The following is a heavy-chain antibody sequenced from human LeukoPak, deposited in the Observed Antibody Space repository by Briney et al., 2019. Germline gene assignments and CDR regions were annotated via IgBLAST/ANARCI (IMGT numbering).Heavy chain of an antibody. Sequence: SETLSLTCAVYGGSFSGYYWSWIRQPPGKGLEWIGEINHSGSTNYNPSLKSRVTISVDTSKNQFSLKLSSVTAADTAVYYCARGPPDITGTTRWFDPWGQGTLVTVSS. CDR3: ARGPPDITGTTRWFDP. V-gene: IGHV4-34*01. CDR2: INHSGST. CDR1: GGSFSGYY. J-gene: IGHJ5*02. D-gene: IGHD1-7*01.